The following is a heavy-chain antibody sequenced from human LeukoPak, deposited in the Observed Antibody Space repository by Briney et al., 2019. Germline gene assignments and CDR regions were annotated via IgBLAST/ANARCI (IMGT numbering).Heavy chain of an antibody. Sequence: ASVKVSCKASGYTFTGYYMHWVRQAPGQGLEWMGRINPNSGGTNYAQKFQGRATMTRDTSISTAYMELSRLRSDDTAVYYCARGSGSYKSDFDYWGQGTLVTVSS. J-gene: IGHJ4*02. CDR1: GYTFTGYY. D-gene: IGHD3-10*01. CDR3: ARGSGSYKSDFDY. V-gene: IGHV1-2*06. CDR2: INPNSGGT.